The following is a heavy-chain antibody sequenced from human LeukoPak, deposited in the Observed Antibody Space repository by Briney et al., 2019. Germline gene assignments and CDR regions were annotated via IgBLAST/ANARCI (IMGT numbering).Heavy chain of an antibody. CDR2: IIPIFGTA. J-gene: IGHJ4*02. Sequence: PVKVSCKASGGTFSSYAISWVRQAPGQGLEWMGGIIPIFGTANYAQKFQGRVTITADESTSTAYMELSSLRSEDTAVYYCAREGSGYDPFDYWGQGTLVTVSS. V-gene: IGHV1-69*13. CDR1: GGTFSSYA. CDR3: AREGSGYDPFDY. D-gene: IGHD5-12*01.